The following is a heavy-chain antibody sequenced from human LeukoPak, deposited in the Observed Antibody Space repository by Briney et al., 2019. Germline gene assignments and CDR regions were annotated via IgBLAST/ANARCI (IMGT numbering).Heavy chain of an antibody. J-gene: IGHJ4*02. CDR2: TYYRSKWYN. Sequence: SQTLSLTCAIPGDSVSSNSAAWNWIRQSPSRGLEWLGRTYYRSKWYNDYAVSVKSRITINPDTSKNQFSLQLNSVAPEDTAVYYCARAWQQLEGGHFDYWGQGTLVTVSS. CDR3: ARAWQQLEGGHFDY. CDR1: GDSVSSNSAA. V-gene: IGHV6-1*01. D-gene: IGHD6-13*01.